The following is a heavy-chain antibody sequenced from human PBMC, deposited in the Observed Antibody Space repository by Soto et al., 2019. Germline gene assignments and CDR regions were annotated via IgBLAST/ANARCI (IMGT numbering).Heavy chain of an antibody. CDR2: IIPISGTA. V-gene: IGHV1-69*01. D-gene: IGHD3-10*01. CDR3: AREGFSGAYFAY. CDR1: GGTLSRYA. J-gene: IGHJ4*02. Sequence: QVQLVQSGAEVKKPGSSVKVSCKASGGTLSRYAISWVRQAPGQGLEWMGGIIPISGTANHAQKFQGRVTITADESTSKAYMELSSLRSEYTAVYYCAREGFSGAYFAYWCQGTLVTVSS.